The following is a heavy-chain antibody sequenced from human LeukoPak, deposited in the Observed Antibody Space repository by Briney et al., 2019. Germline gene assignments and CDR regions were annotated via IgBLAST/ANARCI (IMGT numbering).Heavy chain of an antibody. Sequence: PSETLSLTCAVYGGSFSGYYWSWLRQPPGKGLEWIGEINHSGSTNYNPSLKSRVTISVDTSKNQFSLKLSSVTAADTAVYYCARVSLITFGGTYYFDYWGQGTLVTVSS. CDR3: ARVSLITFGGTYYFDY. CDR1: GGSFSGYY. CDR2: INHSGST. D-gene: IGHD3-16*01. J-gene: IGHJ4*02. V-gene: IGHV4-34*01.